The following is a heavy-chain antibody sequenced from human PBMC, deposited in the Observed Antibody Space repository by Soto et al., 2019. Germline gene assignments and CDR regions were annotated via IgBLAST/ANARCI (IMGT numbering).Heavy chain of an antibody. J-gene: IGHJ4*02. CDR2: INHSGST. CDR1: GESFCGYD. V-gene: IGHV4-34*01. CDR3: ARHPILEWLSPYYFDY. Sequence: SSETLALTCAVYGESFCGYDWSWIRQRPGKGLEWIGEINHSGSTNYNPSLKSRVTISVDTSKNQFSLKLSSVTAADTAVYYCARHPILEWLSPYYFDYWGQGTLVTVSS. D-gene: IGHD3-3*01.